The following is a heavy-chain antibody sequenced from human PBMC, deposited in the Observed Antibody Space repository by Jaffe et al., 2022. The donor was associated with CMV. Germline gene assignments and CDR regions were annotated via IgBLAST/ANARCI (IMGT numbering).Heavy chain of an antibody. V-gene: IGHV4-4*07. J-gene: IGHJ5*02. CDR2: VFASGHT. Sequence: QLQESGPGLVKPSETLSLTCTISGDSTSNNNWAWIRQPAGGGLEWIGRVFASGHTNYNPALKSRVTVSLDTSKNQFSLKLTAVTAADTAVYYCAREYYYDGSAYYYGPHNNWFDPWGQGTLVTVSS. D-gene: IGHD3-22*01. CDR3: AREYYYDGSAYYYGPHNNWFDP. CDR1: GDSTSNNN.